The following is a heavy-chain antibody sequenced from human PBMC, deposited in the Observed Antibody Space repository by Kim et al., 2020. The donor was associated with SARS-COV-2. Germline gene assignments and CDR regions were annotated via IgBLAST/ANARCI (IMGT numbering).Heavy chain of an antibody. Sequence: ADPVRGRFTISRDNSKNILFLQMDSLRVDDTAVYYCAKDLLYVPGRGYFDSWGQGVLVTVSS. J-gene: IGHJ4*02. D-gene: IGHD3-10*01. V-gene: IGHV3-23*01. CDR3: AKDLLYVPGRGYFDS.